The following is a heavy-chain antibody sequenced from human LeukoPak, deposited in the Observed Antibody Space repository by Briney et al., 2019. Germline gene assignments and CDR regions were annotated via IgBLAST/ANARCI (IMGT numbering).Heavy chain of an antibody. D-gene: IGHD3-22*01. Sequence: ASVTVSCKASGYTFTSYGISWVRQAPGQGLEWMGWISAYNGNTNYAQKLQGRVTMTTDTSTSTAYMELRSLRSDDTAVYYCARDGWTYYYDSSGYFDYWGQGTLVTVSS. J-gene: IGHJ4*02. CDR3: ARDGWTYYYDSSGYFDY. CDR1: GYTFTSYG. CDR2: ISAYNGNT. V-gene: IGHV1-18*01.